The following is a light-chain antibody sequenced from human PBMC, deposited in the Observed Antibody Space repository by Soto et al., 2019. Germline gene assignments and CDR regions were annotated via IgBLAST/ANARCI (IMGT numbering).Light chain of an antibody. Sequence: QSVLTQAPSGSGSPGQSVTISCTGTSSDVGDYNYVSWYQQHPGKAPKLMIYEVSKRPSGVPDRFSGSKSGNTASLTVSGLQAEDEADYYCSSYAGSNRVFGTGTKVTVL. CDR3: SSYAGSNRV. J-gene: IGLJ1*01. V-gene: IGLV2-8*01. CDR1: SSDVGDYNY. CDR2: EVS.